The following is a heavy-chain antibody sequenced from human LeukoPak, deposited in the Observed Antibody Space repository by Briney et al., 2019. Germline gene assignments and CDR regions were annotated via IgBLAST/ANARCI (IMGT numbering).Heavy chain of an antibody. Sequence: GGSLRLSCAASGFTSDDYAVHWVRQAPGKGLEWVSGISWNSGSIGYADSVKGRFTISRDNAKNSLYLQMNSLRAEDTAVYYCARDGELGQYPLGPFDIWGQGTMVTVSS. CDR2: ISWNSGSI. CDR1: GFTSDDYA. J-gene: IGHJ3*02. V-gene: IGHV3-9*02. CDR3: ARDGELGQYPLGPFDI. D-gene: IGHD3-16*01.